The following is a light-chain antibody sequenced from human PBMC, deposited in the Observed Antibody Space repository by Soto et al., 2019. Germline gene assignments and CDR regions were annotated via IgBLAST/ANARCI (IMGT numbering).Light chain of an antibody. CDR1: SSDVGGYNY. Sequence: QSALTQPASVSGSPGQSITISCTGTSSDVGGYNYASWYQQHPGKAPKLMIYDVSNRPSGVSNRFSGSKSGNTASLTISGLQADDEADYYCSSYTSRSTVVFGGGTKLTVL. CDR2: DVS. CDR3: SSYTSRSTVV. V-gene: IGLV2-14*01. J-gene: IGLJ2*01.